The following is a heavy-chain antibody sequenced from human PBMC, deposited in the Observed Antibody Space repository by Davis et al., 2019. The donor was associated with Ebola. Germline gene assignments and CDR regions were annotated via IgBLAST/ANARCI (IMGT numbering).Heavy chain of an antibody. CDR1: GGSISSYY. J-gene: IGHJ4*02. Sequence: SETLSLTCTVSGGSISSYYWSWIRQPPGKGLEWIGYIYYSGSTNYNPSLKSRVTISVDTSKNQFSLKLSSVTAADTAVYYCARLEDSSGLDYWGQGTLVTVSS. D-gene: IGHD6-19*01. CDR2: IYYSGST. V-gene: IGHV4-59*08. CDR3: ARLEDSSGLDY.